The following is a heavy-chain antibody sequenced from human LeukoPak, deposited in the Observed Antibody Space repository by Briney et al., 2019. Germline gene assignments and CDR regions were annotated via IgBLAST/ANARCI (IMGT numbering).Heavy chain of an antibody. J-gene: IGHJ4*02. V-gene: IGHV3-30*19. Sequence: GGSLRLSCATSGYTFSSRGMHWVRQAPGKGLEWVAVISYDGSNKYYADSVKGRFTISRDNSKNTLYLQMNSLRAEDTAVYYCARDPIGGYTIFGVVDYWGQGTLVTVSS. CDR1: GYTFSSRG. D-gene: IGHD3-3*01. CDR3: ARDPIGGYTIFGVVDY. CDR2: ISYDGSNK.